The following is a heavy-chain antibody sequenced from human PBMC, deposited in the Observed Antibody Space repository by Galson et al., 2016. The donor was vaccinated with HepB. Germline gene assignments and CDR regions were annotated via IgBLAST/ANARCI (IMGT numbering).Heavy chain of an antibody. D-gene: IGHD2-21*01. CDR1: GFTFSSYA. CDR3: GRASDYPDGGGDYRAFYYYGMDV. J-gene: IGHJ6*02. Sequence: SLRLSCAASGFTFSSYAVNWVRQAPGKGLEWVTIISNDGNNRYYTDSVKGRFTISRDNSKNTLYLQMTSLRGDDTAVYYFGRASDYPDGGGDYRAFYYYGMDVGRQGTTVTVS. CDR2: ISNDGNNR. V-gene: IGHV3-30*04.